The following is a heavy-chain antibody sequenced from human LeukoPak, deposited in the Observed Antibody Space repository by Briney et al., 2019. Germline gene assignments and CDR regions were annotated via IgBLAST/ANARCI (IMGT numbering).Heavy chain of an antibody. V-gene: IGHV3-43*02. CDR1: GFTFDDYA. J-gene: IGHJ4*02. D-gene: IGHD3-10*01. CDR3: ARGGWFGELLFHPSDY. CDR2: ISGDGGST. Sequence: GGSLRLSCAASGFTFDDYAMHWVRQAPGKGLEWVSLISGDGGSTYYADSVKGRFTISRDNSKNSLYLQMNSLRTEDTAVYYCARGGWFGELLFHPSDYWGQGTLVTVSS.